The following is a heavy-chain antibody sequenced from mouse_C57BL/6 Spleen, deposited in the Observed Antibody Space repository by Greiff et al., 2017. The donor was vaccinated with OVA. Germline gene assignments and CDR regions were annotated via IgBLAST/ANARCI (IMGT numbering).Heavy chain of an antibody. CDR3: ARWGNYYAMDY. V-gene: IGHV1-55*01. CDR2: IYPGSGST. Sequence: QVQLQQPGAELVKPGASVKMSCKASGYTFTSYWITWVKQRPGQGLEWIGDIYPGSGSTNYNEKFKSKATLTVDTSSSTAYMRLSSLTSEDSAVYYCARWGNYYAMDYWGQGTSVTVSS. J-gene: IGHJ4*01. CDR1: GYTFTSYW. D-gene: IGHD2-1*01.